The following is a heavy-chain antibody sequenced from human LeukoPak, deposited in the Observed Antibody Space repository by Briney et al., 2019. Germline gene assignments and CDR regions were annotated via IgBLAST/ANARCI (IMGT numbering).Heavy chain of an antibody. CDR2: ISSDGSNA. V-gene: IGHV3-30*18. Sequence: GGSLRLSCAASGFTFSSYGMHWVRQAPGKGLEWVAVISSDGSNAYYADSVKGRFTMSRDNSKNTLFAQMNSLRAEDTAVYYCAKDLSGRKGPFDYWGQGTLVTVSS. CDR3: AKDLSGRKGPFDY. J-gene: IGHJ4*02. D-gene: IGHD3-10*01. CDR1: GFTFSSYG.